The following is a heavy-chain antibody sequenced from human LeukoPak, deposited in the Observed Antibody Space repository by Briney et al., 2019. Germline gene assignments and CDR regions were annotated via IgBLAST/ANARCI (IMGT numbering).Heavy chain of an antibody. J-gene: IGHJ4*02. D-gene: IGHD3-16*01. CDR3: ARHAGITFGGVIVN. CDR1: GGSFSGYY. Sequence: PSETLSLTCAVYGGSFSGYYWSWIRQPPGKGLEWIGYIYYSGSTNYNPSLKSRVTISVDTSKNQFSLKLSSVTAADTAVYYCARHAGITFGGVIVNWGQGTLVTVSS. V-gene: IGHV4-59*08. CDR2: IYYSGST.